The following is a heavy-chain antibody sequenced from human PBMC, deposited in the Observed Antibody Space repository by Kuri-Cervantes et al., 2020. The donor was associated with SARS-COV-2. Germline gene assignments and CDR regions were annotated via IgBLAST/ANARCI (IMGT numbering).Heavy chain of an antibody. V-gene: IGHV3-21*01. CDR2: ISSSGSYI. J-gene: IGHJ4*02. CDR3: ARDRTGYYGSGSRRDY. D-gene: IGHD3-10*01. CDR1: GFTFSTSA. Sequence: GESLKISCAASGFTFSTSAMSWVRQVPGKGLEWVSSISSSGSYIYYADSVKGRFTISRDNAKNSLYLQMNSLRAEDTAVYYCARDRTGYYGSGSRRDYWGQGTLVTVSS.